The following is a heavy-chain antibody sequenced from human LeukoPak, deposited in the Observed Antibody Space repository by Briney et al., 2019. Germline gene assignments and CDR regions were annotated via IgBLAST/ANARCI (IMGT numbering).Heavy chain of an antibody. Sequence: GGSLRLSCATSGFTISTYGMSWVRQAPGKGLEWVSSISGGTTYYADSVKGRFTISRDNSKNTVSLQMNSLRAEDTAVYYCAKSVYHSGNYWGQGTLVTVSS. CDR1: GFTISTYG. V-gene: IGHV3-23*01. D-gene: IGHD3-10*01. CDR3: AKSVYHSGNY. J-gene: IGHJ4*02. CDR2: ISGGTT.